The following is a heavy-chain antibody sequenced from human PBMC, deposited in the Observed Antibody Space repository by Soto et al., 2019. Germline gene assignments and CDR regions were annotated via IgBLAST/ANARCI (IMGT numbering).Heavy chain of an antibody. J-gene: IGHJ6*02. Sequence: QVQLVESGGDVVQPGRSLRLSCAASGFTFSSYGMHWVRQAPGKGLERVAVIWYDGSNKYYADSVKGRFTISRDNSKNTLYLQMNSMRAEDTAVYYCARASWLGDLGPSYYDAYGMDVWGQGTTVTVSS. D-gene: IGHD3-10*01. CDR2: IWYDGSNK. V-gene: IGHV3-33*01. CDR1: GFTFSSYG. CDR3: ARASWLGDLGPSYYDAYGMDV.